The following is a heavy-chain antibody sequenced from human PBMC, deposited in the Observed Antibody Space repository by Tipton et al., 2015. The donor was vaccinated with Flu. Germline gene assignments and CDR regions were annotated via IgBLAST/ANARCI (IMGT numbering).Heavy chain of an antibody. D-gene: IGHD2-2*01. J-gene: IGHJ4*02. V-gene: IGHV1-2*02. CDR3: AGGYCSSPSCFSGFES. CDR1: GYTFTGYY. Sequence: QLVQSGAEVKKPGASVKVSCKASGYTFTGYYMHWVRQAPGQGLEWMGWINPNSGGTNYAQKFQGRVTMTRGTSISTAYMELSRLRSDDTAVYYCAGGYCSSPSCFSGFESWGRGPLVTVSS. CDR2: INPNSGGT.